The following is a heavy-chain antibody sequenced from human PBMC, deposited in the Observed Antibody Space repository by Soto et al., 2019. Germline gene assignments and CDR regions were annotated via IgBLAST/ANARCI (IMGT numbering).Heavy chain of an antibody. D-gene: IGHD3-22*01. CDR2: IFWDDDK. CDR1: GFSLSTSGVG. J-gene: IGHJ4*02. Sequence: SGPTLVNPTQTLTLTCTFPGFSLSTSGVGVGWIRQPPGKALEWLALIFWDDDKRYSPSLKSRITVTKDTSKNEVGLTMTSMDPVDTATYYCAHFTNYYDSSGYYLYYFEYWGQGTPVTVSS. V-gene: IGHV2-5*02. CDR3: AHFTNYYDSSGYYLYYFEY.